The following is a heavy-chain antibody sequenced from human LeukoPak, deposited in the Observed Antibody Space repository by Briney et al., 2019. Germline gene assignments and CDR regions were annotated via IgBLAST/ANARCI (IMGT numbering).Heavy chain of an antibody. J-gene: IGHJ4*02. Sequence: GASVKVSCKASGYTFTTYDISWVRQAPGQGREWMGWISAYNGYTNYAQKFQDRVTMTTDTSTRTAYMEVRSLRSDDTAVYFCARDRFRGSTGNHFAYWGQGTLVTVSS. CDR1: GYTFTTYD. CDR3: ARDRFRGSTGNHFAY. V-gene: IGHV1-18*01. D-gene: IGHD1-26*01. CDR2: ISAYNGYT.